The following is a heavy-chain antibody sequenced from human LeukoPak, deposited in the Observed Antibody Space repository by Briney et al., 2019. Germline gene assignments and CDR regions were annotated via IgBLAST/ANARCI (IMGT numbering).Heavy chain of an antibody. Sequence: GGSLRLSCAASGFTFSSYSMNWVRQAPGKGLEWVSSISSSSSYIYYADSVKGRFTISRDNAKNSLYLQMNSLRAEDTAVYYYAREYRGSGSYNRFDYWGQGTLVTVSS. J-gene: IGHJ4*02. CDR1: GFTFSSYS. D-gene: IGHD1-26*01. CDR2: ISSSSSYI. CDR3: AREYRGSGSYNRFDY. V-gene: IGHV3-21*01.